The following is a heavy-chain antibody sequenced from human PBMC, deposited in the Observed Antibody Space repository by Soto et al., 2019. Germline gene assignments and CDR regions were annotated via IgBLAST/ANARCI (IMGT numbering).Heavy chain of an antibody. V-gene: IGHV4-59*01. Sequence: KPSETLSLTCTVSGGSIGSYYWSWIRQPPGKGLEWIGYIYYSGSTNYNPSLKSRVTISVDTSKNQFSLKLSSVTAADTAVYYCARSSVRYFDWYYFDYWGQGTLVTVSS. CDR2: IYYSGST. J-gene: IGHJ4*02. CDR1: GGSIGSYY. D-gene: IGHD3-9*01. CDR3: ARSSVRYFDWYYFDY.